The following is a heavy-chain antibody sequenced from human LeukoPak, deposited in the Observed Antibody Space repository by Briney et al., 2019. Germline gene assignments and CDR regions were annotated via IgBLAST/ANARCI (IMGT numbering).Heavy chain of an antibody. V-gene: IGHV7-4-1*02. CDR3: ARLYTPLDY. D-gene: IGHD2-2*02. CDR1: GYTFTNYG. CDR2: INTNTGNP. J-gene: IGHJ4*02. Sequence: GASVKVSCKASGYTFTNYGLNWVRQAPGQGLEWMGWINTNTGNPTYAQGFTGRFVFSLDTSVSTAYLQISSLKAEDTAVYYCARLYTPLDYWAQETLATVPS.